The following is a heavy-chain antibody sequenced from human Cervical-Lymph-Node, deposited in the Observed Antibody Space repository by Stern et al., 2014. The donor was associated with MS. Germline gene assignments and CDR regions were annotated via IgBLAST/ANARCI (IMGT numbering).Heavy chain of an antibody. Sequence: VQLVESGGGLVQPGGSLRLSCAASGFTFSSYAMSWVRQAPGKGLEWVSAISGSGGSTYYADSVKGRFTISRDNSKNTLYLQMNSLRAEDTAVYYCAKGPRNYYDSSGYYHELDYWGQGTLVTVSS. J-gene: IGHJ4*02. D-gene: IGHD3-22*01. CDR1: GFTFSSYA. CDR2: ISGSGGST. V-gene: IGHV3-23*04. CDR3: AKGPRNYYDSSGYYHELDY.